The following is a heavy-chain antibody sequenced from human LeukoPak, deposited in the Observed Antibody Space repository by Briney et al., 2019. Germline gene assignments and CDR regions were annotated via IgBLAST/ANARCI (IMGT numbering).Heavy chain of an antibody. CDR3: ARGNRYFDL. CDR1: GYTFTSYG. J-gene: IGHJ2*01. CDR2: ISAYNGNT. V-gene: IGHV1-18*01. Sequence: RASVKVSCKASGYTFTSYGISWVRQAPGQGLEWMGWISAYNGNTNYAQKFQGRVTMTRDTSTSTVYMELSSLRSEDTAVYYCARGNRYFDLWGRGTLLTVSS.